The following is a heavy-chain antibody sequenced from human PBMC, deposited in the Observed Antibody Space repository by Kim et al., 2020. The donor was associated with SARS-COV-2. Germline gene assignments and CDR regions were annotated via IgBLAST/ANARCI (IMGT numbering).Heavy chain of an antibody. Sequence: TNYADSVKGRFTISGDNSKNTLYLQMNSLRAEDTAVYYCAGDLYEQGGTDYWGQGTLVTVSS. CDR3: AGDLYEQGGTDY. J-gene: IGHJ4*02. V-gene: IGHV3-53*01. D-gene: IGHD3-22*01. CDR2: T.